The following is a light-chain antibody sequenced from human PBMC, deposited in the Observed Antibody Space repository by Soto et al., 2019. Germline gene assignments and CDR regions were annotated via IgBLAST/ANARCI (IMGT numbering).Light chain of an antibody. CDR1: QSVWGNY. V-gene: IGKV3-20*01. CDR3: QQHGSSPRT. CDR2: GAS. Sequence: EVVLTQSPGTLSLSPGERATLSCGAIQSVWGNYLAWYQQKPGQAPRLLIYGASTRATGIPDRFSGSGSGTDFTLTISRLEPEDFAVYYCQQHGSSPRTFGQGTKVDIK. J-gene: IGKJ1*01.